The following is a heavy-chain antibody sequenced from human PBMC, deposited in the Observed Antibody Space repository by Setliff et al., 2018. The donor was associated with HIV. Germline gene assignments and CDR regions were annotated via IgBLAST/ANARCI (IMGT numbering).Heavy chain of an antibody. Sequence: GASVKVSCKASGYNFTNYGINWVRQAPGQGLEWMGWISTYNGNTNYAQKFQGRVTITADKSTSTAYMELSSLRSEDTAVYYCARERGYFRITMIVVAAFDIWGQGTMVTVSS. CDR3: ARERGYFRITMIVVAAFDI. J-gene: IGHJ3*02. D-gene: IGHD3-22*01. V-gene: IGHV1-18*01. CDR1: GYNFTNYG. CDR2: ISTYNGNT.